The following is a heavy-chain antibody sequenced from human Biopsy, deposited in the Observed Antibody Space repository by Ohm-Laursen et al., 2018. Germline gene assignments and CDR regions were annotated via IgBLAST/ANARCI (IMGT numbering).Heavy chain of an antibody. J-gene: IGHJ4*02. D-gene: IGHD6-19*01. CDR2: FDPEHGET. CDR3: ARNTGWYGDLYYFDY. Sequence: EASVTASCKVYEYTLTELPIHWVRQAPGKGLEWTGGFDPEHGETLYAQKFQGRVTMTRDTSKSTVYMELSSLRSADTAVYFCARNTGWYGDLYYFDYWGQGTLVTVSS. V-gene: IGHV1-24*01. CDR1: EYTLTELP.